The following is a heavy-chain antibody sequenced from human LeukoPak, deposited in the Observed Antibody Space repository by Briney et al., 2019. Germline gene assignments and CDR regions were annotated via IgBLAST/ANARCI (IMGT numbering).Heavy chain of an antibody. CDR2: MNPNSGNT. CDR3: AKDLSRGWSREWKGAFDI. V-gene: IGHV1-8*03. D-gene: IGHD6-19*01. CDR1: GYTFTSYD. Sequence: GASVKVSCKASGYTFTSYDINWVRQATGQGLEWMGWMNPNSGNTGYAQKFQGRVTITRNTSITTAYMELSSLRSEDTAVYYCAKDLSRGWSREWKGAFDIWGQGTMVTVS. J-gene: IGHJ3*02.